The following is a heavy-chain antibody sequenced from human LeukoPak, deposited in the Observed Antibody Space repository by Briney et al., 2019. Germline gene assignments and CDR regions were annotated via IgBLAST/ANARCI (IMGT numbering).Heavy chain of an antibody. CDR1: GFTFSDAW. Sequence: PGGSLRLSCGASGFTFSDAWMSWVRQAPGKGLEGVGRIKSWDAGGATAYAAPVKGRFTISRDDSKTTMYMVMNSLQTEDTAVYYCATTRRGDGIGYWGQGTLVTVSS. J-gene: IGHJ4*02. V-gene: IGHV3-15*01. CDR3: ATTRRGDGIGY. D-gene: IGHD2-21*02. CDR2: IKSWDAGGAT.